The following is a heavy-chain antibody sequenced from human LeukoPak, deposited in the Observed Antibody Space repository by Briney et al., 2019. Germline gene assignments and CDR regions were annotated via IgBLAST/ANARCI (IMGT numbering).Heavy chain of an antibody. CDR3: AREPYYYDSSGYTFDY. Sequence: GGSLRLSCAASGLTFSSYWMSWVRQAPGKGLEWVANIKQDGSEKHYVDSVKGRFTIFRDNAKNSLYLQMNSLRAEDTAVYYCAREPYYYDSSGYTFDYWGQGTLVTVSS. D-gene: IGHD3-22*01. V-gene: IGHV3-7*01. J-gene: IGHJ4*02. CDR1: GLTFSSYW. CDR2: IKQDGSEK.